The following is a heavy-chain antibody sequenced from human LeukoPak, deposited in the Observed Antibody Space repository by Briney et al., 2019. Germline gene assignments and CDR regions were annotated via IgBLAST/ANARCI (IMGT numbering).Heavy chain of an antibody. Sequence: PSQTLSLTYTVFGGSISSGDYPWSWIRQPPGKGLEWIGYIFHTGHTSYNPSLNSRLTMSIDTSKNQFSLTLKSVTATDTAVYYCARVKASSTSWTFDQWGQGALVTVSS. CDR3: ARVKASSTSWTFDQ. V-gene: IGHV4-30-2*01. CDR1: GGSISSGDYP. CDR2: IFHTGHT. J-gene: IGHJ4*02. D-gene: IGHD2-2*01.